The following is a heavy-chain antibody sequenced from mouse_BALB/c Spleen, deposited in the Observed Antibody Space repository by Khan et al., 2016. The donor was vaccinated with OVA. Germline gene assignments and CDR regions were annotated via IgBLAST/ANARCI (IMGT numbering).Heavy chain of an antibody. Sequence: VQLQQSGAELAKPGASVKMSCKASGYTFTSYWMHWVKQRPGQGLEWIGCINPSTGYTEYNQKFKDKATLTADKSSSTAYMQLSSLTSEDSAVYYCANHGSSSAWLTYWGQGTLVTVSA. J-gene: IGHJ3*01. V-gene: IGHV1-7*01. D-gene: IGHD1-1*01. CDR1: GYTFTSYW. CDR3: ANHGSSSAWLTY. CDR2: INPSTGYT.